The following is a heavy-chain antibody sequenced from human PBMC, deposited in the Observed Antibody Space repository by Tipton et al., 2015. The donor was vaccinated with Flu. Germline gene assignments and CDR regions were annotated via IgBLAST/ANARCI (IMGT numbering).Heavy chain of an antibody. V-gene: IGHV4-4*07. J-gene: IGHJ4*02. CDR3: ARGDSRWSLFDY. D-gene: IGHD6-13*01. CDR2: IYTSGST. CDR1: GGSISSYY. Sequence: TLSLTCTVSGGSISSYYWSWIRQPAGKGLEWIGRIYTSGSTNYNPSLKSRVTISVDTSKNKFSLKLSSVTAADTAVYYCARGDSRWSLFDYWGQGTLVTVSS.